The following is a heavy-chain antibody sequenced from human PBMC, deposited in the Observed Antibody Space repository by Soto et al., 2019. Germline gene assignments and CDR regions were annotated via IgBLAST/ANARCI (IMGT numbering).Heavy chain of an antibody. D-gene: IGHD3-22*01. CDR1: GFTFNSYS. CDR3: ARGADCDSCVVRLNWFDP. V-gene: IGHV3-48*02. CDR2: ISSSSSTI. J-gene: IGHJ5*02. Sequence: GGSLRLSCAVSGFTFNSYSMNWVRQAPGKGLEWVSYISSSSSTIYYADSVKGRFTISRDNAKNSLYLQMNSLRDEDTAVYYCARGADCDSCVVRLNWFDPWGQGTLVTVSS.